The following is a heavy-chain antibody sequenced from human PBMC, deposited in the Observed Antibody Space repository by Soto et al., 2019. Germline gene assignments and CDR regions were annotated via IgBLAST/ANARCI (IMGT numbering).Heavy chain of an antibody. CDR1: GFTFSSYA. CDR3: ANDQSGSAEGYFYP. V-gene: IGHV3-23*01. CDR2: ISGSGGST. J-gene: IGHJ5*02. D-gene: IGHD1-26*01. Sequence: EVQLLESGGGLVQPGGSLSLSCVASGFTFSSYAMTWVRQAPGKGLEGVSGISGSGGSTYYADSVKGRFTISRNNSKTSMYLQMTGLRVEGTAVYYCANDQSGSAEGYFYPWGQGGLVTFSS.